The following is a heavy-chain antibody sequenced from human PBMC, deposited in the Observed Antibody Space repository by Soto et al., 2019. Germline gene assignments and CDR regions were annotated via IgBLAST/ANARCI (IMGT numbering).Heavy chain of an antibody. CDR1: GGSMSGYY. CDR2: IYHSGSA. J-gene: IGHJ6*03. Sequence: SETLSLTCTVSGGSMSGYYWNWIRQPPGKGLEWIGFIYHSGSANYNPSLKSRVTISVDTSKNQFSLKLSSVTAADTAVYYCARDYDPGASYYPTDVWGKGTTVTVS. V-gene: IGHV4-59*01. D-gene: IGHD3-3*01. CDR3: ARDYDPGASYYPTDV.